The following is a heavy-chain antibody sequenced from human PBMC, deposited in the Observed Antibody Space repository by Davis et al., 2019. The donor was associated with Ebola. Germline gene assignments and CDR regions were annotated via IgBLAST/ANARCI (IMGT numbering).Heavy chain of an antibody. CDR3: ARGFGDIVLVPAAMGDFDY. CDR2: INAGNGNT. Sequence: AASVKVSCKASGYTFTSYAMHWVRQAPGQRLEWMGWINAGNGNTKYSQKFQGRVTITRDTSASTAYMELSSLRSEDTAVYYCARGFGDIVLVPAAMGDFDYLGQGTLVTVSS. CDR1: GYTFTSYA. D-gene: IGHD2-2*01. J-gene: IGHJ4*02. V-gene: IGHV1-3*01.